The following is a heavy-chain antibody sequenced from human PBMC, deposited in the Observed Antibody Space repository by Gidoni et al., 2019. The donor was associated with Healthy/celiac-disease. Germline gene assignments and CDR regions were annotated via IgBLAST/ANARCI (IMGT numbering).Heavy chain of an antibody. CDR3: TTEVGSVTLVDY. D-gene: IGHD4-17*01. Sequence: EVQLVESGGGLVKPGGSLRLSCAASGFTSRNAWMNWVRQAPGKGLGWVGRIKSKTDGGTTDYAAPVKGRFTIARDDSKNALYLQMNSLKTEDTAVYYCTTEVGSVTLVDYWGQGTLVTVSS. V-gene: IGHV3-15*07. CDR1: GFTSRNAW. CDR2: IKSKTDGGTT. J-gene: IGHJ4*02.